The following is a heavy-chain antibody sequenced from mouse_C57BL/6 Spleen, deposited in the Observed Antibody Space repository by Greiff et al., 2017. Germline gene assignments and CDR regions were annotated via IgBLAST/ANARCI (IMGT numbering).Heavy chain of an antibody. CDR2: IRNTANNHET. Sequence: DVKLEESGGGLVQPGGSMKLSCAASGFTFSDDWMDWVRQSPEKGLEWVAEIRNTANNHETYYAVSVKGRFTIARDDSKSSVYLQMNSLRAEDTGIYYCTMPGYEYDEGYYAMDYWGQGTSVTVSS. CDR3: TMPGYEYDEGYYAMDY. J-gene: IGHJ4*01. CDR1: GFTFSDDW. V-gene: IGHV6-6*01. D-gene: IGHD2-4*01.